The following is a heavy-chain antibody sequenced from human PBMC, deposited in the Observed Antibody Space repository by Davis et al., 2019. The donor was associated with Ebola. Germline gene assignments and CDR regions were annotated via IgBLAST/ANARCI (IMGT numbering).Heavy chain of an antibody. Sequence: NVQGRVTMTTDTSTSTAYMEVGSLRSDDTAVYYCARATWIQGDLDYWGQGTLVTVSS. J-gene: IGHJ4*02. D-gene: IGHD5-18*01. CDR3: ARATWIQGDLDY. V-gene: IGHV1-18*01.